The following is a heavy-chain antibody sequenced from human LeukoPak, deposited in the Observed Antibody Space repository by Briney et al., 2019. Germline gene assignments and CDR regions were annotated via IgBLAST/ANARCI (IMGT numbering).Heavy chain of an antibody. CDR1: GFTFSSYA. D-gene: IGHD2-2*01. J-gene: IGHJ4*02. CDR2: ISGSGGST. V-gene: IGHV3-23*01. CDR3: AKDSPIVVVPAAIDY. Sequence: PGGSLRLSCAASGFTFSSYAMSWVRQAPGKGLEWVSAISGSGGSTYYADSVKGRFTISRDNSKNTLYLQMNSLRAEDTAVCYCAKDSPIVVVPAAIDYWGQGTLVTVSS.